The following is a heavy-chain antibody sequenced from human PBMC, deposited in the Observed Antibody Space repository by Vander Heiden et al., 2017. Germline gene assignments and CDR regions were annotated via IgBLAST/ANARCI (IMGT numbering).Heavy chain of an antibody. D-gene: IGHD4-17*01. CDR1: GFSLSTSGTR. Sequence: QVTLKESGPALVKPTQTLTLTCTFSGFSLSTSGTRVSWIRQPPGKALEWLARIDWDDEKFDSTSLKTRLTISKDTAKNQVVITMTKMEPVDTATYYAARTYTTGQFDYWGQGTMVTVYS. CDR2: IDWDDEK. J-gene: IGHJ4*02. CDR3: ARTYTTGQFDY. V-gene: IGHV2-70*04.